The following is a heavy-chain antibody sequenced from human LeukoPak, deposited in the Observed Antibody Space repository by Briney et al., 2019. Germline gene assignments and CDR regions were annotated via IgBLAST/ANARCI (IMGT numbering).Heavy chain of an antibody. CDR2: IYPGDSDT. CDR1: GSPFTSYW. V-gene: IGHV5-51*01. CDR3: ARGSSGWFDY. Sequence: GGPLQISWKGSGSPFTSYWIGGGRQLPGKGLEGRGIIYPGDSDTRYSPSFQGQVTISADKSISTAYLQWSSLKASDTAMHYCARGSSGWFDYWGQGTLVTVSS. D-gene: IGHD6-19*01. J-gene: IGHJ4*02.